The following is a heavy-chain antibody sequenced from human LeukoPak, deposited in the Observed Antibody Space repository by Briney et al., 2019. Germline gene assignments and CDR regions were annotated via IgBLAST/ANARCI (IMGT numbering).Heavy chain of an antibody. CDR2: INTNTGIP. V-gene: IGHV7-4-1*02. J-gene: IGHJ3*02. CDR1: GYTFTSYA. D-gene: IGHD3-10*01. CDR3: ARGNWYYGSGSLYAFDI. Sequence: ASVKVSCKASGYTFTSYAMNWVRQAPGQGLEWMGWINTNTGIPTYAQGFTGRFVFSLDTSVSTAYLQISSLRAEDTAVYYCARGNWYYGSGSLYAFDIWGQGTMVTVSS.